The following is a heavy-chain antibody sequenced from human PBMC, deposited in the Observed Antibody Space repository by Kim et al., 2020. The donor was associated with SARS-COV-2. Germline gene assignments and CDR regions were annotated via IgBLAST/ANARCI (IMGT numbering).Heavy chain of an antibody. Sequence: ADPVTVRIALPRDTSKNTRYLQMNSLRAEDTAVYYCAKDRGNWNYGMDFDYWGQGTLVTVSS. J-gene: IGHJ4*02. D-gene: IGHD1-7*01. V-gene: IGHV3-23*01. CDR3: AKDRGNWNYGMDFDY.